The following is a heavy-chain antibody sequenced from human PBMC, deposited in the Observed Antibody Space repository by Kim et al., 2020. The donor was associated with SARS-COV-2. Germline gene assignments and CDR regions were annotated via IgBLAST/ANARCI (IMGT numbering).Heavy chain of an antibody. CDR1: GFTFSSYS. V-gene: IGHV3-21*01. CDR2: ISSSSSYI. CDR3: ASSIRDSSGYWDY. J-gene: IGHJ4*02. Sequence: GGSLRLSCAASGFTFSSYSMNWVRQAPGKGLEWVASISSSSSYISYADSVKGRFTISRDNAKNSLYLQMNSQRAEDTAVYYCASSIRDSSGYWDYWGQGTLVTVSS. D-gene: IGHD3-22*01.